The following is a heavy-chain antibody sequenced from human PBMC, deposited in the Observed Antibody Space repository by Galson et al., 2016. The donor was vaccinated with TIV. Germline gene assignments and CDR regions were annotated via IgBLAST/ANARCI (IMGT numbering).Heavy chain of an antibody. CDR2: TYYRSKWYN. J-gene: IGHJ6*02. V-gene: IGHV6-1*01. D-gene: IGHD6-19*01. CDR3: ARDRGRIAGAGRTHDYGMDV. CDR1: GDSVSSSSGA. Sequence: CAISGDSVSSSSGAWSWIRQSPSRGLEWLGRTYYRSKWYNDYAVSVKSRITITPDTSLNQFSLQLNSVTPDDTAVYYCARDRGRIAGAGRTHDYGMDVWGQGTTVTVSS.